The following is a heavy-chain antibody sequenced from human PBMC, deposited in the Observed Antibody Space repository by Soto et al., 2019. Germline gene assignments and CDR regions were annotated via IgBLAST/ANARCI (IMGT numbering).Heavy chain of an antibody. D-gene: IGHD2-21*01. J-gene: IGHJ4*02. Sequence: QVQLVESGGGLVKPGGSLRRSCASSGFTFSDHYMSWIRRSPGKGLEFLSYISPRTTYKNYADSVKGRFTISRDNAKDSLYLQLNSLRAEDTAIYYCSRGGGGGLFDLWGQGTFVTVSS. CDR1: GFTFSDHY. CDR2: ISPRTTYK. CDR3: SRGGGGGLFDL. V-gene: IGHV3-11*06.